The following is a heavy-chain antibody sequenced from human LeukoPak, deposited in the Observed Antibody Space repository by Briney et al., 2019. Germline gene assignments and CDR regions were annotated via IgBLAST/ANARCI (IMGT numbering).Heavy chain of an antibody. Sequence: GGSLRLSCAASGFTFSSYAMSWVRQAPGKGLEWVSAISGSGGSTYYADSVKGRFTISRNNSQDTVYLQMNSLRAEDTAVYYCAKGDIVVVPAAIAAHAFDIWGQGTMVTVSS. D-gene: IGHD2-2*01. CDR2: ISGSGGST. CDR3: AKGDIVVVPAAIAAHAFDI. J-gene: IGHJ3*02. V-gene: IGHV3-23*01. CDR1: GFTFSSYA.